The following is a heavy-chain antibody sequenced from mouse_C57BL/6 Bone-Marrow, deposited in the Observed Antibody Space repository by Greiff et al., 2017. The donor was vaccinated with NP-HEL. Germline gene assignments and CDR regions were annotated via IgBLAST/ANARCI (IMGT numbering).Heavy chain of an antibody. Sequence: VQLQQSGAELVRPGASVKLSCTASGFNIKDDYMHWVKQRPEQGLEWIGWIDPENGDTEYASKFQGKATITADTSYNTAYLSLSSLTSVYTAVYFCTTAYGSSFMDYWGQGTSVTVSS. CDR1: GFNIKDDY. CDR2: IDPENGDT. V-gene: IGHV14-4*01. CDR3: TTAYGSSFMDY. J-gene: IGHJ4*01. D-gene: IGHD1-1*01.